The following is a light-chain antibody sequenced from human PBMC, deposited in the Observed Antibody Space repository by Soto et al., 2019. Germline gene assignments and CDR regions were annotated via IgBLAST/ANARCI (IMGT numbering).Light chain of an antibody. CDR1: QSVSSNY. V-gene: IGKV3-20*01. J-gene: IGKJ1*01. CDR2: GAS. CDR3: QQYGSSPQT. Sequence: EIVLTQSPGTLSLSPGERATLSCRASQSVSSNYLAWYQQKPGQAPRLLIYGASSRATGIPDRFGGSGSGTDFTLTTSRLEPEDFAVYYCQQYGSSPQTFGQGTKVDIK.